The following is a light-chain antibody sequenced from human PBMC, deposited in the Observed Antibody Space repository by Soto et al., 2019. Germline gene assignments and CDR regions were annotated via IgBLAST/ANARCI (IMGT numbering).Light chain of an antibody. CDR1: QSVSSY. V-gene: IGKV3-11*01. CDR2: DAS. CDR3: QQRSTSLT. Sequence: EIVLTQSPATLSLSPGERATLSCRASQSVSSYLAWYQQKPGQAPRLLIYDASTRATGIPARFSGSGSGTDFTLTISSLEPEDFPVYYCQQRSTSLTFGGGTKVEIK. J-gene: IGKJ4*01.